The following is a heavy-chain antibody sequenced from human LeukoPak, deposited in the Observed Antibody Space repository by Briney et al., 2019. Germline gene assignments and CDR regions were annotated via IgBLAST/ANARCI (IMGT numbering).Heavy chain of an antibody. Sequence: GGSLRLSCAASGFTFSSYAMHWVRQAPGKGLEWVAVISYDGSNKDYADSVKGRFTISRDNTKNTLYLQMNSLRAEDTAVYYCASSITGIAAAGTAYFDYWGQGTLVTVSS. D-gene: IGHD6-13*01. CDR1: GFTFSSYA. CDR2: ISYDGSNK. V-gene: IGHV3-30*04. CDR3: ASSITGIAAAGTAYFDY. J-gene: IGHJ4*02.